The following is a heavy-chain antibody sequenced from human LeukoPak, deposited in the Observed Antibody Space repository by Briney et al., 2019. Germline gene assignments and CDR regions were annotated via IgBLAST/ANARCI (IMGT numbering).Heavy chain of an antibody. CDR2: MYYSGST. CDR1: GGSISSYY. Sequence: SETLSLTCTVSGGSISSYYWSWIRQPPGKGLEWIGYMYYSGSTNYNPSLKSRVTISVDTSKNQFSLNLSSVTAADTAVYYCARVRAGIFDYWGQGTLVTVSS. CDR3: ARVRAGIFDY. V-gene: IGHV4-59*12. D-gene: IGHD1-1*01. J-gene: IGHJ4*02.